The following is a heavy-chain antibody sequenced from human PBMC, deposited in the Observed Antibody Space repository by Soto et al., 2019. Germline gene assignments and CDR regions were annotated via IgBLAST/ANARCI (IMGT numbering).Heavy chain of an antibody. CDR2: ISGSGGST. CDR1: GFTFSSYA. V-gene: IGHV3-23*01. Sequence: GGSLRLSCAASGFTFSSYAMSWVRQAPGKGLEWVSAISGSGGSTYYADSVKGRFTISRDNSKNTLHLQMNSLRAEDTAVYYCAKAMGKKYYDFWSGPTSYYYYGMDVWGQGTTVTVSS. D-gene: IGHD3-3*01. CDR3: AKAMGKKYYDFWSGPTSYYYYGMDV. J-gene: IGHJ6*02.